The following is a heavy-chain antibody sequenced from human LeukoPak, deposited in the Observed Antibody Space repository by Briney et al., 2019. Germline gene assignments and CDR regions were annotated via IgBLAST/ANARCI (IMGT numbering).Heavy chain of an antibody. V-gene: IGHV4-59*01. Sequence: PSETLSLTCTVSGGSISSYYWSWIRQPPGKGLEWIGYIYYSGSTNYNPSLKSRVTISVDTSKNQFSLKLSSVTAADTAVYYCARDNWNYGSSMDVWGQGTTVTVSS. J-gene: IGHJ6*02. D-gene: IGHD1-7*01. CDR2: IYYSGST. CDR3: ARDNWNYGSSMDV. CDR1: GGSISSYY.